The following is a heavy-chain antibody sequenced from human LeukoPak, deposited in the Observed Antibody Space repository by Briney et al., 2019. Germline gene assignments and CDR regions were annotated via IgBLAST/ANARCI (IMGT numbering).Heavy chain of an antibody. D-gene: IGHD5-12*01. CDR1: GFTFSSYW. Sequence: PGGSLRLSCAASGFTFSSYWMSWVRQAPGKGLEWVANIKQDGSEKYYVDSVKGRFTISRDNAKNSLYLQMNSLRAEGRAVYYCARDWGQWLGCEGCWGQGTLVTVSS. CDR2: IKQDGSEK. V-gene: IGHV3-7*01. J-gene: IGHJ4*02. CDR3: ARDWGQWLGCEGC.